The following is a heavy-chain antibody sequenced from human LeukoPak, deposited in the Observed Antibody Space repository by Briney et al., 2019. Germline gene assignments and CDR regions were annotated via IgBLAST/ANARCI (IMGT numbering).Heavy chain of an antibody. D-gene: IGHD3-10*01. Sequence: GGSLRRSCAASGFTFSSYAMSWVRQAPGQGLEGVSALSGSGGSTYYEDSVQGRFTISRDNSKNTLYLQMNSLRAEDTAVYYCANLPMYYYGSGSYPPSPWGQGTLVTVSS. CDR1: GFTFSSYA. V-gene: IGHV3-23*01. CDR3: ANLPMYYYGSGSYPPSP. J-gene: IGHJ5*02. CDR2: LSGSGGST.